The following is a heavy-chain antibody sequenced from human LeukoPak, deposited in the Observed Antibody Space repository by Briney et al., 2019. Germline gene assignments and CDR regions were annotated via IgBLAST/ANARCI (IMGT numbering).Heavy chain of an antibody. D-gene: IGHD6-19*01. Sequence: SETLSLTCTVSGGSISSSSYYWGWIRQPPGKGLEWIGSIYYSGSTYYNPSLKSRVTISIDTSQNQFSLKLSSVTAADTAVYYCAGGHYSSGWYGGYWGQGTLVTVSS. V-gene: IGHV4-39*07. J-gene: IGHJ4*02. CDR2: IYYSGST. CDR1: GGSISSSSYY. CDR3: AGGHYSSGWYGGY.